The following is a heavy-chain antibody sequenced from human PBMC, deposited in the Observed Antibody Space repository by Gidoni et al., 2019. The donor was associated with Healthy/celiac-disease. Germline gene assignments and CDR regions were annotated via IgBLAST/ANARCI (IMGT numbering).Heavy chain of an antibody. CDR3: ARGGEDPFDY. D-gene: IGHD3-10*01. Sequence: EVQLVESGGGLVTPGGSLRLACSASGFTFSSYSMNWVRQAPGKGLEWVSSISSSSSYIYYAGSVKGRFTISRDNAKNSLYLQMNSLRAEDTAVYYCARGGEDPFDYWGQGTLVTVSS. V-gene: IGHV3-21*01. CDR1: GFTFSSYS. CDR2: ISSSSSYI. J-gene: IGHJ4*02.